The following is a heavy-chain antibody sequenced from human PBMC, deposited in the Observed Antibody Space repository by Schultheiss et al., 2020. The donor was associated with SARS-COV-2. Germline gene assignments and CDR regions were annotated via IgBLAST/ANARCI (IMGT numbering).Heavy chain of an antibody. D-gene: IGHD2-2*01. CDR2: INPNSGVT. CDR3: ARGGGYCSSTNICLDP. CDR1: GYDFTGFY. Sequence: ASVKVSCKASGYDFTGFYIQWVRQAPGQGLEWMGRINPNSGVTDYPQKFQGRVTMTRDTSISTAYMELSRLRSDDTAVYYCARGGGYCSSTNICLDPWGQGTLVTVSS. V-gene: IGHV1-2*06. J-gene: IGHJ5*02.